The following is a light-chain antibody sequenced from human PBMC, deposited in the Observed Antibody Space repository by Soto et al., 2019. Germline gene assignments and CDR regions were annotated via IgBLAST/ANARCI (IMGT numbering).Light chain of an antibody. CDR1: KNDIGVYDF. CDR3: KSYAGSNTYV. Sequence: LTQPPSASGSPGQSVTISCTGTKNDIGVYDFVSWYQHHPGKAPRLIIYEVVQRPSGVPDRFSGSKSGNTASLTVSGLQAADEADYFCKSYAGSNTYVFGSGTKVNVL. J-gene: IGLJ1*01. CDR2: EVV. V-gene: IGLV2-8*01.